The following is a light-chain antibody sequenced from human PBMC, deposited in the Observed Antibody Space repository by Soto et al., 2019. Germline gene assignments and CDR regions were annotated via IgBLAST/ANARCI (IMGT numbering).Light chain of an antibody. CDR3: SSYVASNTLA. J-gene: IGLJ2*01. CDR1: TSDVGGYNY. V-gene: IGLV2-8*01. CDR2: DVS. Sequence: QSVLTQPPSASGSPGQSVAISCTGTTSDVGGYNYVSWYQQHPGKAPKLIIYDVSKRPSGVPDRFSGCKSGNTASLTVSGLQGEDEADYYCSSYVASNTLAFGGGTKLTVL.